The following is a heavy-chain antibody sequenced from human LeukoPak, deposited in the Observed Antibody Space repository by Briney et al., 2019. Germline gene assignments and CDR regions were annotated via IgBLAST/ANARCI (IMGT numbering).Heavy chain of an antibody. V-gene: IGHV3-64*01. Sequence: GGSLRLSCAASGFTFSSYAMHWVRQAPGKGLEYVSVISSDGGSPFHVNSVKGRLTISRDNSKDTLYLQMGSLRAEDMAVYYCAREYCSGGRCQYYFDYWGQGTLVTVSS. CDR1: GFTFSSYA. D-gene: IGHD2-15*01. J-gene: IGHJ4*02. CDR3: AREYCSGGRCQYYFDY. CDR2: ISSDGGSP.